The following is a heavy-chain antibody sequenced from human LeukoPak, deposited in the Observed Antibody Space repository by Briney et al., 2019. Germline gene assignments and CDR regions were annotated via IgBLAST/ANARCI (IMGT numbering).Heavy chain of an antibody. V-gene: IGHV1-2*02. J-gene: IGHJ4*02. CDR2: INPKSGDT. D-gene: IGHD1-26*01. CDR1: GYTFSDYY. CDR3: ARDGEFSGSDDFDY. Sequence: ASVKVSCKASGYTFSDYYMHWVRQAPGQGPEWMGWINPKSGDTKHAQKFQGRVTMTRDTSNSTAYMELSSVRSDDMGVYYCARDGEFSGSDDFDYWGQGTLVTVSS.